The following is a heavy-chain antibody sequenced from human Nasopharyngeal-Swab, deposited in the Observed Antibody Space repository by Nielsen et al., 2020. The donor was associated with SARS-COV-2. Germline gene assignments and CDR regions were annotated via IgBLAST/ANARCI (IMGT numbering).Heavy chain of an antibody. Sequence: GSLRLSCAVSGYSISSGYYWGWIRQPPGKGLEWIGSIYHGGSTYYNPSLKSRVTISVDTSKNQFSLKLSSVTAADTAVYYCARRYGGWTGSYYYYMDVWGKGTTVTVSS. J-gene: IGHJ6*03. CDR1: GYSISSGYY. V-gene: IGHV4-38-2*01. D-gene: IGHD3/OR15-3a*01. CDR3: ARRYGGWTGSYYYYMDV. CDR2: IYHGGST.